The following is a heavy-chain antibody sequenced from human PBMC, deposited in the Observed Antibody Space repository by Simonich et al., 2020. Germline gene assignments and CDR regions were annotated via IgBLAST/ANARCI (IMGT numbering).Heavy chain of an antibody. CDR3: ARARYCSSTSCYNWFDP. CDR2: MNPKSGNT. Sequence: QVQLVQSGAEVKKPGASVKVSCKASGYTFTSYDFNWVRQATGQGLMGMGWMNPKSGNTSYAQKFQGRVTITRNTSISTAYMELSSLRSEDTAVYYCARARYCSSTSCYNWFDPWGQGTLVTVSS. J-gene: IGHJ5*02. CDR1: GYTFTSYD. D-gene: IGHD2-2*01. V-gene: IGHV1-8*03.